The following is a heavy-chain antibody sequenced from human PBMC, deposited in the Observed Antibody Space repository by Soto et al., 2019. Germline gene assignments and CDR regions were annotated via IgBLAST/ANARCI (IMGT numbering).Heavy chain of an antibody. D-gene: IGHD2-21*02. CDR1: GDTFTDYY. J-gene: IGHJ4*02. CDR2: VNASGVHT. CDR3: ARGGPVVVVTAALDY. V-gene: IGHV1-46*01. Sequence: QVQLMQSGAEVKKPGASVKVSCKASGDTFTDYYIHWVRQAPGQGLEWMGTVNASGVHTTYAHHSLGRVTMTRDTSTSTLYMEVTSLTSDDTAIYSCARGGPVVVVTAALDYWGQGTLVTVSS.